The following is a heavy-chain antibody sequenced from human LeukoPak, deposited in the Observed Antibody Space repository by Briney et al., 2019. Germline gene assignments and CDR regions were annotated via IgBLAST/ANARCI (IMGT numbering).Heavy chain of an antibody. J-gene: IGHJ6*02. Sequence: GGSLRLSCAASGFTFSSYGMHWVRQAPGKGLEWVAVISYDGSNKYYADSVKGRFTISRDNSKNTLYLQMNSLRAEDTAVYYCAKEQRKLSHYYYYHGMDVWGQGTTVTVSS. V-gene: IGHV3-30*18. CDR1: GFTFSSYG. D-gene: IGHD1-1*01. CDR3: AKEQRKLSHYYYYHGMDV. CDR2: ISYDGSNK.